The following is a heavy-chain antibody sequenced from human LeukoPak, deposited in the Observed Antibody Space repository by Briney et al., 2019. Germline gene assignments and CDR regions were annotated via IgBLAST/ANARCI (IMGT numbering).Heavy chain of an antibody. V-gene: IGHV4-34*01. CDR2: INHSGST. J-gene: IGHJ4*02. Sequence: SETLSLTCAVYGGSFSGYYWSWIRQPPGKGLEWIGEINHSGSTNYNPSLKSRVTISVDTSKNQFSLKLSSVTAADTAVYYCARGPDTNGSHLPFDYWGQGTLVTVSS. CDR1: GGSFSGYY. CDR3: ARGPDTNGSHLPFDY. D-gene: IGHD1-26*01.